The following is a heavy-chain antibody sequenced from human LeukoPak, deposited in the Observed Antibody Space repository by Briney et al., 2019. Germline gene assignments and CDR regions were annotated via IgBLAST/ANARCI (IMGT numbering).Heavy chain of an antibody. CDR3: AKAGNIAVVPAAPGRGVGYNWFDP. D-gene: IGHD2-2*01. V-gene: IGHV3-23*01. Sequence: SGGSLRLSCAASGFTFSSYAMSWVRQAPGKGLEWVSAISGSGGSTYYADSVKGRFTISRDNSRNTLYLQMNSLRAEDTAVYYCAKAGNIAVVPAAPGRGVGYNWFDPWGQEPWSPSPQ. J-gene: IGHJ5*02. CDR1: GFTFSSYA. CDR2: ISGSGGST.